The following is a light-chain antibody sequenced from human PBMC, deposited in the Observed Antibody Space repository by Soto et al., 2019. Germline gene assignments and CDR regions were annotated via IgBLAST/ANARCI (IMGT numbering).Light chain of an antibody. V-gene: IGKV3-15*01. CDR1: QSVSDN. Sequence: EVVMTQSPATLSVSPGERVTLSCRASQSVSDNLAWYQQKPGQAPRLLIYGASTRATTIPARFSGSGSGTEFTLTISSLQSEDFADYYCQQSNNWPYTFGQGTKLDIK. CDR2: GAS. CDR3: QQSNNWPYT. J-gene: IGKJ2*01.